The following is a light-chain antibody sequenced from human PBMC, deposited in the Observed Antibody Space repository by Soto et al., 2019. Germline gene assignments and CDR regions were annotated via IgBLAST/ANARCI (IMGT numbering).Light chain of an antibody. CDR3: SSYTPSSTLV. CDR2: EVT. CDR1: SSDVGGYKF. Sequence: QSALTQPASVSGSPGQSITISCTGTSSDVGGYKFVSWYQQHPGKVPKLLLYEVTSRPSGVSNRFSGSKSGNTASLTISGLQAEDAADYYCSSYTPSSTLVFGTGTKLTVL. V-gene: IGLV2-14*03. J-gene: IGLJ1*01.